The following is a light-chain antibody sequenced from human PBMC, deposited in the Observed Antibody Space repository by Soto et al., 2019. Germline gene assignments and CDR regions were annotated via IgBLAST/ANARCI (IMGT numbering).Light chain of an antibody. J-gene: IGLJ2*01. CDR1: SSDVGGYNY. CDR2: EVS. V-gene: IGLV2-14*03. Sequence: QSALTQPASVSGSPGQSITISCTGTSSDVGGYNYVSWFQQHPGKAHKLMIYEVSNRPSGVSNRFSGSKSGNTASLTISGLQAEDEAGYYCSSYTSTSTVIFGGGTKLTVL. CDR3: SSYTSTSTVI.